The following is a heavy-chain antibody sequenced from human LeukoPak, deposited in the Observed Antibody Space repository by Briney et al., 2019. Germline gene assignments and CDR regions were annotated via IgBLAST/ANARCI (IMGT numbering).Heavy chain of an antibody. CDR2: ISSSSSYI. V-gene: IGHV3-21*01. Sequence: GGSLRLSCAASGFTFSSYSMNWVRQAPGKGLEWVSSISSSSSYIYNADSVRGRFTISRDNAKNSLYLQMNSLRAEDTALYYCARDLRMAVSGSYYYYYYGMDVWGQGTTATVSS. D-gene: IGHD1-26*01. CDR1: GFTFSSYS. J-gene: IGHJ6*02. CDR3: ARDLRMAVSGSYYYYYYGMDV.